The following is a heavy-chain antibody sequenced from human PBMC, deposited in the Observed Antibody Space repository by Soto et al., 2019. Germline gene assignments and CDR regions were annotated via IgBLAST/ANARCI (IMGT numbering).Heavy chain of an antibody. CDR2: ITDSGNA. Sequence: EHLQQWGAGLLQPSETLSLTCAVYGGSFSGHYWTWIRQPPGKGLEWIGEITDSGNANTNPSLKSRVTTSVDTSKNQFSLKLSSVTAADTAVYYCARSSSAADKMGAFDIWGRGTMVTVSS. V-gene: IGHV4-34*02. CDR3: ARSSSAADKMGAFDI. CDR1: GGSFSGHY. D-gene: IGHD6-25*01. J-gene: IGHJ3*02.